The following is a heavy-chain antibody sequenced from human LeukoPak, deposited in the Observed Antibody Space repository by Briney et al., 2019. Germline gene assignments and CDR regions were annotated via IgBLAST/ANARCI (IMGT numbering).Heavy chain of an antibody. CDR3: AREDQVATGPGYYYGMDV. V-gene: IGHV3-48*03. Sequence: GGSLRLSCAASGFTFSSYEMNWVRQAPGKGLEWVSYISSSGSTIYYADSVKGRFTISRDNAKNSLYLQMNSLRAEDTAVYYCAREDQVATGPGYYYGMDVWGQGPRSPSP. CDR1: GFTFSSYE. CDR2: ISSSGSTI. J-gene: IGHJ6*02. D-gene: IGHD5-12*01.